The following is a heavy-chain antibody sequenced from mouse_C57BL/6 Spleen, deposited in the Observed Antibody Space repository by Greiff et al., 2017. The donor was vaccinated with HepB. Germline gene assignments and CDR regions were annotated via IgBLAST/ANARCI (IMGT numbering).Heavy chain of an antibody. CDR2: ISSGSSTI. Sequence: DVKLVESGGGLVKPGGSLKLSCAASGFTFSDYGMHWVRQAPEKGLEWVAYISSGSSTIYYADTVKGRFTISRDNAKNTLFLQMTSLRSEDTAMYYCARDYQGENFDYWGQGTTLTVSS. CDR3: ARDYQGENFDY. V-gene: IGHV5-17*01. CDR1: GFTFSDYG. J-gene: IGHJ2*01. D-gene: IGHD2-4*01.